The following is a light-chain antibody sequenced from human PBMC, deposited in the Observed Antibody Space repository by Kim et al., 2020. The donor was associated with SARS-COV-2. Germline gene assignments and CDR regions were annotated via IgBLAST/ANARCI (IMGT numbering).Light chain of an antibody. CDR1: NSNIGKNY. J-gene: IGLJ2*01. CDR3: ATWDNSLNGLV. Sequence: GQKVTISCSGSNSNIGKNYVSWYQQLPGTAPKLLIYDNDKRHSGIPDRSSGSKSGTSATLDITGLQTGDEADYYCATWDNSLNGLVFGGGTQLTVL. CDR2: DND. V-gene: IGLV1-51*01.